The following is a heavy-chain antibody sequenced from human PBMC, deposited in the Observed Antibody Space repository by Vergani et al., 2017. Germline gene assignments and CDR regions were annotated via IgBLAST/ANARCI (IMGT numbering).Heavy chain of an antibody. V-gene: IGHV4-61*02. CDR1: GGSISSGSYY. Sequence: QVQLQESGPGLVKPSQTLSLTCTVSGGSISSGSYYWSWIRQPAGKGLEWIGRIYTSVSTNYNPSLKSRFTISVDTSKNQFSLKLSSGTAADTAVYYGAREAPRAYPWPYFDYWGQGTLVTVSS. D-gene: IGHD3-16*01. CDR2: IYTSVST. J-gene: IGHJ4*02. CDR3: AREAPRAYPWPYFDY.